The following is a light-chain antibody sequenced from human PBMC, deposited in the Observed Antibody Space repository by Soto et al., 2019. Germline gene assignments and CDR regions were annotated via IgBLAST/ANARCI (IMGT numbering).Light chain of an antibody. V-gene: IGLV2-14*01. Sequence: QSALTQPASVSGSPGQSITISCTGTSSDVGGYDYVSWYQQHPGKAPRLMIYKASNRPSGVSHRFSGSRSGNTASLTISGLQAEDEADYYRSSYTSGSTLYVFGTGTKVTVL. CDR1: SSDVGGYDY. CDR2: KAS. J-gene: IGLJ1*01. CDR3: SSYTSGSTLYV.